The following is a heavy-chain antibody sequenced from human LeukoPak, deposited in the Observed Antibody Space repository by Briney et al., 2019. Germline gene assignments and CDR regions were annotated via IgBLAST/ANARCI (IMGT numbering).Heavy chain of an antibody. Sequence: SETLSLTCTVSGGSISSYYWSWIRQPAGKGLEWIGRIYTSGSTNYNPSLKSQVTMSVDTSKNQFSLKLSSVTAADTAVYYCARGDQPMVRPILNWFDPWGQGTLVTVSS. CDR2: IYTSGST. J-gene: IGHJ5*02. V-gene: IGHV4-4*07. D-gene: IGHD3-10*01. CDR3: ARGDQPMVRPILNWFDP. CDR1: GGSISSYY.